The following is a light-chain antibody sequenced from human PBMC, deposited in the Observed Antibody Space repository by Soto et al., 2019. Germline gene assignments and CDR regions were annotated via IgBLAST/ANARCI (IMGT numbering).Light chain of an antibody. Sequence: QSALTQPASLSGSPGQSITISCTGTRSDVGNYNLVSWYQLHPGKAPKVMIYEGSKRPSGVSNRFSGSKSDNTTSLTISGLQADDEADYYCSSYSSSSTLVFGGGTKLTVL. J-gene: IGLJ2*01. CDR2: EGS. CDR1: RSDVGNYNL. CDR3: SSYSSSSTLV. V-gene: IGLV2-23*01.